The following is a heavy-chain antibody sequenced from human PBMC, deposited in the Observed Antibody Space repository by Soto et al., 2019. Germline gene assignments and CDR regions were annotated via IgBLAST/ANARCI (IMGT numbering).Heavy chain of an antibody. CDR2: INPNSGGT. Sequence: ASVKVSCKATGYTFTCYYMHWVRQAPGQGLEWMGWINPNSGGTNYAQKFQGWVTMTRDTSIRTAYMELSRLRSDDAAVYYCARDRRIAAAGVRDPDAFDFWGQGTMVTVSS. V-gene: IGHV1-2*04. CDR3: ARDRRIAAAGVRDPDAFDF. CDR1: GYTFTCYY. D-gene: IGHD6-13*01. J-gene: IGHJ3*01.